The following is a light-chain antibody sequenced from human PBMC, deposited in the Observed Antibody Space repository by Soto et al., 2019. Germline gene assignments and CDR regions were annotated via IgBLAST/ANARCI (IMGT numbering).Light chain of an antibody. CDR3: QQYGTSPWT. CDR1: QSVDNNF. CDR2: GAS. J-gene: IGKJ1*01. Sequence: EIVLTQSPGTLSLSPGERATLSCRASQSVDNNFSAWFQQKPGQAPRLLIFGASSRATGIPDRFSGSGSGTDFTLTISRLEPEDFAVYYCQQYGTSPWTFGQGTKVEIK. V-gene: IGKV3-20*01.